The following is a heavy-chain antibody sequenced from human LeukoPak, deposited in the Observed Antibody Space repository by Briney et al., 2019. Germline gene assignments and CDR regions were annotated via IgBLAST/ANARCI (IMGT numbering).Heavy chain of an antibody. J-gene: IGHJ3*02. Sequence: GESLKISCKGSGYSFTTYWIGWVRQMPGKGLEWMGIIYPSDSDTRHSPSFQGQVTISADKSITTAYLQWGSLKASDTAMYYCTRSPRDGYHDSFDIWGQGTMVTVFS. CDR2: IYPSDSDT. V-gene: IGHV5-51*01. CDR1: GYSFTTYW. D-gene: IGHD5-24*01. CDR3: TRSPRDGYHDSFDI.